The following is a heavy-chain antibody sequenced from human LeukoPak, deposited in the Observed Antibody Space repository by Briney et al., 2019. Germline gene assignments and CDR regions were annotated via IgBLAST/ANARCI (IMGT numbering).Heavy chain of an antibody. CDR2: ISAYNGNT. Sequence: ASVKVSCKASGYTFTRYGISGVGQAPGQGGEGMGWISAYNGNTKYAQKLQGRVTMTTDTSRRKAYMELRSLRSDDPAVYYCARAPYDDFWSGYSKYYFDYWGQGTLVTVSS. CDR3: ARAPYDDFWSGYSKYYFDY. V-gene: IGHV1-18*01. D-gene: IGHD3-3*01. CDR1: GYTFTRYG. J-gene: IGHJ4*02.